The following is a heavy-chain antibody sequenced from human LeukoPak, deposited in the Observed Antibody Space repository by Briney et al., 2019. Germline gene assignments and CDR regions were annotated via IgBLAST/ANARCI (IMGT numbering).Heavy chain of an antibody. CDR2: INSGGSST. CDR3: ARDSGYDYNY. D-gene: IGHD5-12*01. Sequence: GGSLRLSCAASGFTFSSYYMSWVRQAPGKGLEWVSRINSGGSSTNYANSVKGRFTISRDKAKNALYLQMNSLRAEDTAVYYCARDSGYDYNYWVQGSLVTVSS. CDR1: GFTFSSYY. V-gene: IGHV3-74*01. J-gene: IGHJ4*02.